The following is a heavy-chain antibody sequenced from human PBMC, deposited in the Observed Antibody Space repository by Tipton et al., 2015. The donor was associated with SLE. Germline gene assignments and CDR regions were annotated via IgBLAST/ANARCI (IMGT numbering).Heavy chain of an antibody. CDR2: ISSSGSTI. V-gene: IGHV3-48*03. CDR1: GFTFSSYE. J-gene: IGHJ1*01. D-gene: IGHD1-26*01. Sequence: SLRLSCAASGFTFSSYEMNWVRQAPGKGLEWVSYISSSGSTIYYADSVKGRFTISRDNAKNSLYLQMNSLRAEDTAVYYCAREEWVRGAEYFQHWGQGTLVTVSS. CDR3: AREEWVRGAEYFQH.